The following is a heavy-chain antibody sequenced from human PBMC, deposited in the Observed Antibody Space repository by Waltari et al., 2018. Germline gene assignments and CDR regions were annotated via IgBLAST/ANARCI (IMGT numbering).Heavy chain of an antibody. D-gene: IGHD6-13*01. V-gene: IGHV4-59*01. J-gene: IGHJ5*02. Sequence: QVQLQESGPGLVKPSETLSLTCTVSGGSISSYYWSWIRQPPGKGLEWIGYIYYSGSTNYNPSLKSRVTIAVDTSKNQFSLKLSSVTAADTAVYYCAGDSGIAAAVGWFDPWGQGTLVTVSS. CDR3: AGDSGIAAAVGWFDP. CDR2: IYYSGST. CDR1: GGSISSYY.